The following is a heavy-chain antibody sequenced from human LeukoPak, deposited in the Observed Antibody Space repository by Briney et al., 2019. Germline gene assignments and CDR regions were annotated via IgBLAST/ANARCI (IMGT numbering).Heavy chain of an antibody. CDR1: GFTFSNAW. Sequence: GGSLRLSCAASGFTFSNAWMSWVRQAPGKGLEWVGRIKSKTDGGTTDYAAPVKGRFTISRDDSKNTLYLQMNSLKTEDTAVYYCAKCYYDSSGYYFGAFDIWGQGTMVTVSS. J-gene: IGHJ3*02. CDR2: IKSKTDGGTT. V-gene: IGHV3-15*01. CDR3: AKCYYDSSGYYFGAFDI. D-gene: IGHD3-22*01.